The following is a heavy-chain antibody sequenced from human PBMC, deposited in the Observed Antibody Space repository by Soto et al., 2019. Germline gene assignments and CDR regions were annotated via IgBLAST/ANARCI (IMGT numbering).Heavy chain of an antibody. Sequence: QVQLVESGGGVVQTGASLRLSCSASGFTFTSFAIHWFRQAPGKGLEWVAVISENGVNKYSAESVRGRFVISRDNSKNTVEREMNSLRPEDTAVYFCARRLTETVSALGYWGQGTLVSVSS. CDR1: GFTFTSFA. D-gene: IGHD2-8*01. J-gene: IGHJ4*02. CDR2: ISENGVNK. V-gene: IGHV3-30*09. CDR3: ARRLTETVSALGY.